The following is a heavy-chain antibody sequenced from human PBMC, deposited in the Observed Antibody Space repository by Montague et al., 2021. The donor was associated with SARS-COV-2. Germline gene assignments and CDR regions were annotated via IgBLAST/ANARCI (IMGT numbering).Heavy chain of an antibody. Sequence: SETLSLTCTVSGGSISSYYWSWIRQPPGKGLEWIGYIYYSGSTNXXPSLKSRVTISVDTSKNQFSLKLSSVTAADTAVYYCARANYDFWSGYSVAYYYYYMNVWGKGTTVTVSS. CDR3: ARANYDFWSGYSVAYYYYYMNV. V-gene: IGHV4-59*01. D-gene: IGHD3-3*01. J-gene: IGHJ6*03. CDR2: IYYSGST. CDR1: GGSISSYY.